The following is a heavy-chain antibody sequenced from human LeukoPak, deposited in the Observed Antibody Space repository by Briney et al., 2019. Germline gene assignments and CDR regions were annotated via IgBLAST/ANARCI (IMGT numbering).Heavy chain of an antibody. CDR3: ARQFRDSSGYYSYYFDY. Sequence: GESLKISCKGSGYSFTNYWIGWVRQMPGKGLEWMGIIYPGDSNTRYSPSFQGQVTISADKSINTAYLQWSSLKASDTAMYYCARQFRDSSGYYSYYFDYWGQGTLVTVSS. V-gene: IGHV5-51*01. D-gene: IGHD3-22*01. J-gene: IGHJ4*02. CDR2: IYPGDSNT. CDR1: GYSFTNYW.